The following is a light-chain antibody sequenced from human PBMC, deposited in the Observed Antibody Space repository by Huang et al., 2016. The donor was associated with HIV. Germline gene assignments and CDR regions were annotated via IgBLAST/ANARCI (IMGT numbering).Light chain of an antibody. V-gene: IGKV4-1*01. J-gene: IGKJ1*01. CDR1: QSVLYSSNNKNY. CDR2: WAS. CDR3: QQYYSAWT. Sequence: DIVMTQSPDSLAVSLGERATMNCKSSQSVLYSSNNKNYLAWYQQKPGQPPKLIIYWASTRESGVPDRFRGSGSGTDFTLTISSLQAEDVAVYYCQQYYSAWTFGQGTKVEIK.